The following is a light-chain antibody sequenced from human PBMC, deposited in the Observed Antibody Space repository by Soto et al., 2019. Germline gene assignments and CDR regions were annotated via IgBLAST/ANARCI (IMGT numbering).Light chain of an antibody. CDR3: TSYTSKTTYV. V-gene: IGLV2-14*01. J-gene: IGLJ1*01. CDR1: SVDVGGYNY. CDR2: EVS. Sequence: QSVLTQPASVSGSLGQSITISCTGTSVDVGGYNYVSWYQHHPGKAPRLLIFEVSNRPSGVSNRFSGSKSVNTASLTISGLQAEDEADYYCTSYTSKTTYVFGTGTKVTVL.